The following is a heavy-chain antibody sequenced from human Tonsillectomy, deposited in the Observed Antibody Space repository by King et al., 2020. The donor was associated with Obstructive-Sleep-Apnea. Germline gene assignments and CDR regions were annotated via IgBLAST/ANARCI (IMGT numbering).Heavy chain of an antibody. CDR2: IIPILSAV. J-gene: IGHJ6*01. Sequence: VQLVQSGAEVKKPGSSVKVSCKAPGATFSSCAFSWVRQAPGQRLEWMGRIIPILSAVQYAQKFQGRVTITADKSTSTAYMELSSLTSEDTAVYYCARGGVTMVREMDVWGQGTTVTVSS. D-gene: IGHD3-10*01. CDR3: ARGGVTMVREMDV. CDR1: GATFSSCA. V-gene: IGHV1-69*09.